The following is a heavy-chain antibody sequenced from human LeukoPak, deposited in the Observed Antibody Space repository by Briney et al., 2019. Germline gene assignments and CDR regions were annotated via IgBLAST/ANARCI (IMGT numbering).Heavy chain of an antibody. J-gene: IGHJ4*02. CDR3: ARDERADLDY. Sequence: GGSLRLSCAASGFPFSSYWMTWVRQAPGKGLEWVANIKHDGSEKYYVDSVKGRFTISRDNAKNSLYLQMNSLRAEDTAVYYCARDERADLDYWGQGTLVTVSS. D-gene: IGHD1-1*01. CDR2: IKHDGSEK. V-gene: IGHV3-7*01. CDR1: GFPFSSYW.